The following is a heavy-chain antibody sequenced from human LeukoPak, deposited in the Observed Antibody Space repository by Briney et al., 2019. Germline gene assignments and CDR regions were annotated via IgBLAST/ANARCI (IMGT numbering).Heavy chain of an antibody. CDR1: GGSFSGYY. Sequence: SETLSLTCAVYGGSFSGYYWSWIRQPPGKGLEWIGEINHSGSTNYNPSLKSRVTISVDTSKNQFSLKLSSVTAADTAVYYCAREYYYGSGSLGAFDIWGQGTMVTVSS. J-gene: IGHJ3*02. CDR3: AREYYYGSGSLGAFDI. D-gene: IGHD3-10*01. CDR2: INHSGST. V-gene: IGHV4-34*01.